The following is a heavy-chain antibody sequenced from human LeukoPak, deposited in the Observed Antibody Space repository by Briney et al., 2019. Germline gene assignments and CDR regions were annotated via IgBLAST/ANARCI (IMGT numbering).Heavy chain of an antibody. CDR2: INHSGST. D-gene: IGHD5-12*01. Sequence: SETLSLTCAVYGGSFSGYYWSWIRQPPGKGLEWIGEINHSGSTNCNPSLKSRVTISVDTSKNQFSLKLSSVTAADTAVYYCARAGWLRGVDYWGQGTLVTVSS. J-gene: IGHJ4*02. CDR1: GGSFSGYY. CDR3: ARAGWLRGVDY. V-gene: IGHV4-34*01.